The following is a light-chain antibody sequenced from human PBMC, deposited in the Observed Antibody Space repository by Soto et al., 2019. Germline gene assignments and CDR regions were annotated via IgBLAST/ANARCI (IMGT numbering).Light chain of an antibody. Sequence: DIPMTQSPSTLSASVGDRVTITCRASQSISSWLAWYQQKPGKAPNLLIYDASSLEAGVPSRFSGSGSGTEFTLTISSLQPDDFATYYCQQYTSYSRYTFGQGTKLEIK. J-gene: IGKJ2*01. CDR2: DAS. CDR3: QQYTSYSRYT. CDR1: QSISSW. V-gene: IGKV1-5*01.